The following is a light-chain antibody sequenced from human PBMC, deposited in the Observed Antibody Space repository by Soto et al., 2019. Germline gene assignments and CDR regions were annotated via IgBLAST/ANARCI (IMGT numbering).Light chain of an antibody. Sequence: EIVLSQSPATLSLSPGERATLSCRARQSVSSYLAWYQQKPGQAPRLLIYDASNRATGIPARFSGSGSGTDFTLTVSRLEPEDFAVYYCQQYGTSPGTFGQGTNVDIK. CDR3: QQYGTSPGT. CDR2: DAS. CDR1: QSVSSY. J-gene: IGKJ1*01. V-gene: IGKV3-11*01.